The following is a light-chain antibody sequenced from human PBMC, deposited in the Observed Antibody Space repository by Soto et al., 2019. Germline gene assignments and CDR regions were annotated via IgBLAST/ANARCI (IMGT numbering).Light chain of an antibody. CDR1: QSVSSD. Sequence: IVLTQSPATLSLSAGDSATLSCRARQSVSSDLAWYQQKPGQAPRLLIYDAYTRATGIPARFSGGGSGTEFTLTISSLQSEDFAVYYCQQHDNWLTGTCGQGTKVDIK. J-gene: IGKJ1*01. V-gene: IGKV3-15*01. CDR3: QQHDNWLTGT. CDR2: DAY.